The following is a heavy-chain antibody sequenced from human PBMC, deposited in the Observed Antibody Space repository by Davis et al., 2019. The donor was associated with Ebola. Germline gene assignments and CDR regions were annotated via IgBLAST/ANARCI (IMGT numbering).Heavy chain of an antibody. Sequence: GESLKISCAASGFTFSSYAMHWVRQAPGKGLEWVAVISYDGSNKYYADSVKGRFTISRDNSKNTLYLQMNSLRAEDTAVYYCARDRGAFDIWGQGTMVTVSS. CDR2: ISYDGSNK. V-gene: IGHV3-30*14. D-gene: IGHD3-10*01. CDR1: GFTFSSYA. J-gene: IGHJ3*02. CDR3: ARDRGAFDI.